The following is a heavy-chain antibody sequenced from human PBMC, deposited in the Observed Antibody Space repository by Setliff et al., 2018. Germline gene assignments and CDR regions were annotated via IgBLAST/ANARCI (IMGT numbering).Heavy chain of an antibody. Sequence: ASVKVSCKASGYTFTNFGITWVRQAPGQGLEWMGWININNFNTKYAQKLKDRVTMTTDTSTSTAYMDLRSLRSDDTAMYYCARINLSICSGGSCPNVFDVWGQGTLVTVSS. CDR2: ININNFNT. D-gene: IGHD2-15*01. V-gene: IGHV1-18*01. J-gene: IGHJ4*02. CDR3: ARINLSICSGGSCPNVFDV. CDR1: GYTFTNFG.